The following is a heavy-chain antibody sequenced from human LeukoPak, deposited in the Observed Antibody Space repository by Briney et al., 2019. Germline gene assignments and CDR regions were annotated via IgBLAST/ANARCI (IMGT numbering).Heavy chain of an antibody. CDR2: INPNSGGT. D-gene: IGHD4-17*01. CDR1: GYTFTGYY. V-gene: IGHV1-2*04. CDR3: ARASTVTTIVDY. Sequence: ASVKVSCKASGYTFTGYYMHWVRQGPGQGLEWMGWINPNSGGTNYAQKFQGWVTMTRDTSISTAYMELSRLRSDDTVVYYCARASTVTTIVDYWGQGTLVTVSS. J-gene: IGHJ4*02.